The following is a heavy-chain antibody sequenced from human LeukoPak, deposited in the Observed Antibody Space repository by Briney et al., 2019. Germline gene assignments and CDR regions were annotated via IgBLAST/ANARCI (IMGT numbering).Heavy chain of an antibody. V-gene: IGHV3-9*01. Sequence: PGGSLRLSCAASGFTFDDYAMHSVRQAPGKGLEWVSGISWNSGSIGYADSVKGRFTISRDNAKNSLYLQMNSLRAEDTALYYCVKEWGAYYDSSGYGVDYWGQGTLVTVSS. CDR1: GFTFDDYA. CDR3: VKEWGAYYDSSGYGVDY. J-gene: IGHJ4*02. D-gene: IGHD3-22*01. CDR2: ISWNSGSI.